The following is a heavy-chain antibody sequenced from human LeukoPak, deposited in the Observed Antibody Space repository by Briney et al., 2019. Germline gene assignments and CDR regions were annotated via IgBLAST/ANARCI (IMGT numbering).Heavy chain of an antibody. D-gene: IGHD3-3*01. CDR1: GGSISSSSYY. CDR2: IYYSGST. J-gene: IGHJ6*02. CDR3: ARAGRRSGITIFGVVIPSYYYYGMDV. V-gene: IGHV4-39*01. Sequence: PSETLSLTCTVSGGSISSSSYYWGWIRQPPGKGLEWIGSIYYSGSTYYNPSLKSRVTISVDTSKNQFSLKLSSVTAADTAVYYCARAGRRSGITIFGVVIPSYYYYGMDVWGQGTTVTVSS.